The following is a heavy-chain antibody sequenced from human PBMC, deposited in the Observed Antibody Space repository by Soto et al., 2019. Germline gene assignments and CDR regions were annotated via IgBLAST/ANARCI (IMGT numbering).Heavy chain of an antibody. Sequence: ASVKVSCKASGYTFTSYDINWVRQATGQGLEWMGWMNPNSGNTGYAQKFQGRVTMTRNTSISTAYMELSSLRSEDTAVYYCARSHGRRRIRKEDYYYYYYLNGWHKVTTLTVSS. CDR2: MNPNSGNT. CDR1: GYTFTSYD. CDR3: ARSHGRRRIRKEDYYYYYYLNG. J-gene: IGHJ6*03. V-gene: IGHV1-8*01.